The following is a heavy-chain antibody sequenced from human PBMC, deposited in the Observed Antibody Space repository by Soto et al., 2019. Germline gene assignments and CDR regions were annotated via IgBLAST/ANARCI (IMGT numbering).Heavy chain of an antibody. CDR1: GFTFSSYG. CDR3: AKGYYYDRSGLGTDY. CDR2: ISYDGSNK. V-gene: IGHV3-30*18. J-gene: IGHJ4*02. Sequence: GGSLRLSCAASGFTFSSYGMHCVRQAPAKGLEWVAVISYDGSNKYYADSVKGRFTISRDNSKNTLYLQMNSLRAEDTAVYYCAKGYYYDRSGLGTDYWCQGTLLTLFS. D-gene: IGHD3-22*01.